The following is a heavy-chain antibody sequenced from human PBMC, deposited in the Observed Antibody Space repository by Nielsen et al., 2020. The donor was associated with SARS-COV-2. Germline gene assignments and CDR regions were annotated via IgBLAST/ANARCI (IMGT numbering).Heavy chain of an antibody. CDR1: GFAFSRYS. CDR3: AKDPSHIAATSSDY. J-gene: IGHJ4*02. CDR2: ISNDGSKK. D-gene: IGHD5-12*01. Sequence: GGSLRLSCLASGFAFSRYSMHWVRQAPGKGLEWVAVISNDGSKKYYADSVKGRFTISRDNSKNTLYLQVNSLRAEDTAVYYCAKDPSHIAATSSDYWGQGTLVTVSS. V-gene: IGHV3-30*18.